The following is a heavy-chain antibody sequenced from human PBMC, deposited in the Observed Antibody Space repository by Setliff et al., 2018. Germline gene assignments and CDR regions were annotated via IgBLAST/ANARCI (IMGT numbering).Heavy chain of an antibody. CDR3: ARALGGISAAGNNWLDS. CDR1: GHLFSSYG. J-gene: IGHJ5*01. CDR2: ISPYNGHT. V-gene: IGHV1-18*01. D-gene: IGHD6-13*01. Sequence: ASVKVSCKTSGHLFSSYGLSWVRQAPGQGLEWMGWISPYNGHTNFAQNFQGRVTMTTDTSTSTAHMELRSLKSDDTAVYYCARALGGISAAGNNWLDSWGQGTLVTSPQ.